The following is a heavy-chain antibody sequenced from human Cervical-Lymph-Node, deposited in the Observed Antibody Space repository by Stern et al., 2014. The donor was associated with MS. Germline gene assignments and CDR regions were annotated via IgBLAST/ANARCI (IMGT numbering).Heavy chain of an antibody. CDR2: IYYSGST. J-gene: IGHJ6*02. Sequence: VHLVESGPGLVKPSETLSLTCTVSGGSISSYYWSWIRQPPGKGLEWIGYIYYSGSTNYNPSLKSRVTISVDTSKNQFSLKLSSVTAADTAVHYCARAGTAMVLYYYYGMDVWGQGTTVTVSS. D-gene: IGHD5-18*01. CDR3: ARAGTAMVLYYYYGMDV. CDR1: GGSISSYY. V-gene: IGHV4-59*01.